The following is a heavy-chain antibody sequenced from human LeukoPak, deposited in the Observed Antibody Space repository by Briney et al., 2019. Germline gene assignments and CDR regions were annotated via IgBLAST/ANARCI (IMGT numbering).Heavy chain of an antibody. CDR3: ARVSPPQRYYSGSSGYFDY. D-gene: IGHD3-22*01. CDR1: GGSFSGYY. V-gene: IGHV4-34*01. J-gene: IGHJ4*02. CDR2: INHSGST. Sequence: SETLSLTXAVYGGSFSGYYWSWIRQPPGKGLEWIGEINHSGSTNYNPSLKSRVTISVDTSKNQFSLKLSSVTAADTAVYYCARVSPPQRYYSGSSGYFDYWGPGTLVTVSS.